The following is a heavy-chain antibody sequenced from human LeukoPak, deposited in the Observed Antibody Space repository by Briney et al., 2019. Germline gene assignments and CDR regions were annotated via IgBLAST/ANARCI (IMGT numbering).Heavy chain of an antibody. CDR2: IYYSGST. CDR1: GGSISSSSYY. Sequence: PSETMSLTCTVSGGSISSSSYYWGWIRQPPGKGLEWIGSIYYSGSTYYNPSLKSRVTISVDTSKNQFSLKLSSVTAADTAVYYCARGDIAVAAPDPWGQGTLVTVSS. J-gene: IGHJ5*02. CDR3: ARGDIAVAAPDP. V-gene: IGHV4-39*07. D-gene: IGHD6-19*01.